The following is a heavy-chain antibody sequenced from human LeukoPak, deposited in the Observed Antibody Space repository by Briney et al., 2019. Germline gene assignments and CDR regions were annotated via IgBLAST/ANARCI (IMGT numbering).Heavy chain of an antibody. Sequence: GRSLRLSCAASGFTFSSYAMHWVRQAPGKGLEWVAVISYDGRNKYYADSVKGRFTISRDNSKNTLDLQMNSLRAEDTAVYYCARDRESTGKFDDWGQGTLVTVSS. V-gene: IGHV3-30*04. CDR2: ISYDGRNK. J-gene: IGHJ4*02. CDR1: GFTFSSYA. CDR3: ARDRESTGKFDD.